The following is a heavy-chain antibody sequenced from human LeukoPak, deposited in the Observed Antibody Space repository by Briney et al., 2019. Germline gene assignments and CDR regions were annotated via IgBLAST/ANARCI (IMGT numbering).Heavy chain of an antibody. V-gene: IGHV3-21*01. D-gene: IGHD3-16*02. CDR3: AREFGGVIVTGNYFDY. Sequence: GGSLRLSCAASGFTFSSYSMNWVRQAPGKGLEWVSSISSSSYIYYADSVKGRFTISRDNAKNSLYLQMNSLRAEDTAVYYCAREFGGVIVTGNYFDYWGQGTLVTVSS. CDR1: GFTFSSYS. CDR2: ISSSSYI. J-gene: IGHJ4*02.